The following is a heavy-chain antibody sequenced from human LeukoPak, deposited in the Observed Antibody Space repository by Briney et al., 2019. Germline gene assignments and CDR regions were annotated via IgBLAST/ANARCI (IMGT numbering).Heavy chain of an antibody. CDR2: IYTSGSA. J-gene: IGHJ6*03. Sequence: SETLSLTCTVSGGSISSYYGSWIRQPAGKGLEWIGRIYTSGSANYNPSLKSRVTMSVDTSKNQFSLKLTSLTAAHTAVYYCARDGPSLDEAYYYYYMDVWGKGTTVTISS. CDR1: GGSISSYY. CDR3: ARDGPSLDEAYYYYYMDV. V-gene: IGHV4-4*07.